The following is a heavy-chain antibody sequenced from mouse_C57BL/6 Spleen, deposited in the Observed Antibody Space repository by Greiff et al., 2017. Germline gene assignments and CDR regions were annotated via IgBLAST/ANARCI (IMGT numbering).Heavy chain of an antibody. D-gene: IGHD1-1*01. V-gene: IGHV1-82*01. CDR1: GYAFSSSW. Sequence: QVQLQQSGPELVKPGASVKISCKASGYAFSSSWMNWVKQRPGKGLEWIGRIYPGDGDTNYNGKFKGKATLTVDKSSSTAYMQLSSLTSEDSAVYYCARFGMYYYGSSSYFDYWGQGTTLTVSS. CDR2: IYPGDGDT. J-gene: IGHJ2*01. CDR3: ARFGMYYYGSSSYFDY.